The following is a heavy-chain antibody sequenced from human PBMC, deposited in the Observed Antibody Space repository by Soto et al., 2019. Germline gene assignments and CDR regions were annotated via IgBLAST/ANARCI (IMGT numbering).Heavy chain of an antibody. J-gene: IGHJ4*02. V-gene: IGHV4-59*01. CDR1: GGSIRSYY. CDR2: LDYNGST. Sequence: QVRLQESGPGVVKPSETLSLTCTVSGGSIRSYYWIWIRQPPGKGLEWIGYLDYNGSTSYNPSLQSRVTISTDTAKNRFSLRLSSVSAADTDVYYGARVWTTSWYIFDHWGQGTLVTVSS. D-gene: IGHD6-13*01. CDR3: ARVWTTSWYIFDH.